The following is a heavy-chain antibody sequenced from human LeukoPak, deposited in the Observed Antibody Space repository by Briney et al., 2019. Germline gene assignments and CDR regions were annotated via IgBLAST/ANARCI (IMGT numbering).Heavy chain of an antibody. D-gene: IGHD6-13*01. Sequence: PVGSLRLSCAASGFSFDDHAMAWVRQAPGKGLEWVSGINWNGGNKHYADSVKGRSTISRDNAKNSLHLQLNSLRAEDTALCYCARVPYSNSCYYFDFWGPGTLVTVYS. CDR2: INWNGGNK. J-gene: IGHJ4*02. CDR3: ARVPYSNSCYYFDF. CDR1: GFSFDDHA. V-gene: IGHV3-20*04.